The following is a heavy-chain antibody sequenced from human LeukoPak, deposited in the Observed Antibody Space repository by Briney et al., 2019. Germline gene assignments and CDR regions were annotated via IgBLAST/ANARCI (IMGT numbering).Heavy chain of an antibody. CDR3: ASVSWELLHPDDY. D-gene: IGHD1-26*01. V-gene: IGHV3-21*01. CDR1: GFTFSSYS. CDR2: ISSSSSYI. Sequence: GGSPRLSCAASGFTFSSYSMNWVRQAPGKGLEWVSSISSSSSYIYYADSVKGRFTISRDNAKNSLYLQMNSLRAEDTAVYYCASVSWELLHPDDYWGQGTLVTVSS. J-gene: IGHJ4*02.